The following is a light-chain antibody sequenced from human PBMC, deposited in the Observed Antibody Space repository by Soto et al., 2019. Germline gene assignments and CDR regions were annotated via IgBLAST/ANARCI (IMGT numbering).Light chain of an antibody. Sequence: EIVLTQSPATLSLSPGESATLSCRASQSVTAGYFAWYQQKPGQAPRLIIYETSSRMTGVPDRFSGSGSGTDFTLTISRLEPEDFAVYSCQKYGNSPTFGQGTKVDIK. CDR3: QKYGNSPT. CDR2: ETS. V-gene: IGKV3-20*01. CDR1: QSVTAGY. J-gene: IGKJ1*01.